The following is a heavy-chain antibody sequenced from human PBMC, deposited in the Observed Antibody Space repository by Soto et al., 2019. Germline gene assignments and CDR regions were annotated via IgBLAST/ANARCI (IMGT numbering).Heavy chain of an antibody. CDR1: GYTVSNYG. Sequence: QVQLAQSGAEVKKPGASVTVSCKTSGYTVSNYGINLVRQAPGQGLEWMGWISGYNGNTNYAQTVQGRVTMTTDTSTGTVYMELRSLKSDDTAIYYCSRFIMVGGWFDPNYYHGMDVWGQGTTVTVS. J-gene: IGHJ6*02. D-gene: IGHD6-19*01. CDR2: ISGYNGNT. V-gene: IGHV1-18*01. CDR3: SRFIMVGGWFDPNYYHGMDV.